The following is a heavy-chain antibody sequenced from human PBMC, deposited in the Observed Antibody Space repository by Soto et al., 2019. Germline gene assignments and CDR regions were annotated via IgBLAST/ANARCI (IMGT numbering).Heavy chain of an antibody. CDR2: INHSGST. Sequence: SETLSLTCAVYGGSFSGYYWSWIRQPPGKGLEWIGEINHSGSTNYNPSLKSRVTISVDTSKNQFSLKLSSVTAADTAVYYCARGLQVPSIAAVRGFDPWGQGTLVTVSS. V-gene: IGHV4-34*01. J-gene: IGHJ5*02. D-gene: IGHD6-13*01. CDR3: ARGLQVPSIAAVRGFDP. CDR1: GGSFSGYY.